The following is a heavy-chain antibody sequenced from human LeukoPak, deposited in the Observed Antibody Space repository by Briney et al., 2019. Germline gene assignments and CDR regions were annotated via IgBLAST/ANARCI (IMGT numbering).Heavy chain of an antibody. D-gene: IGHD6-13*01. V-gene: IGHV1-69*13. CDR2: IIPIFATA. J-gene: IGHJ4*02. CDR3: AREIAAAGEGWYFDY. CDR1: GGTFTSYA. Sequence: GASVKVSCKASGGTFTSYAISWVRQAPGQGLEWMGGIIPIFATANYAQKFQGRVTITADESTSTAYMELSSLRSEDTAVYYCAREIAAAGEGWYFDYWGQGPLVTVSS.